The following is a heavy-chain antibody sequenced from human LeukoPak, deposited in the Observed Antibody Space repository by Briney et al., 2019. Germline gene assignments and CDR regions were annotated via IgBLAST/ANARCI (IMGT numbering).Heavy chain of an antibody. Sequence: PGGSLRLSCAASGFTFSSYRMNWVRQAPGKGLEWVSYISSSSTIYYADSVKGRFTISRDNAKNSLYLQMNSLRDEDTAVYYCARVVTMTYLDAFDIWGQGTMVTVSS. D-gene: IGHD3-22*01. J-gene: IGHJ3*02. CDR2: ISSSSTI. CDR1: GFTFSSYR. CDR3: ARVVTMTYLDAFDI. V-gene: IGHV3-48*02.